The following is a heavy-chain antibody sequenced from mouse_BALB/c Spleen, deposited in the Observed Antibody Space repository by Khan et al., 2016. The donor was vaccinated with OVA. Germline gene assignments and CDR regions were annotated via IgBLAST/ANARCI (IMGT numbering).Heavy chain of an antibody. CDR2: INTYTGEP. J-gene: IGHJ4*01. CDR3: ARVSYSGSTDY. V-gene: IGHV9-3-1*01. CDR1: GYTFTNYG. Sequence: QIQLMQSGPELKKPGETVKISCKASGYTFTNYGMNWVKQAPGKGLKWMGFINTYTGEPTYADDFKGRFVFSLETSASTAYLQINNLKNEDTSTYFCARVSYSGSTDYWGQGTSVTVSS.